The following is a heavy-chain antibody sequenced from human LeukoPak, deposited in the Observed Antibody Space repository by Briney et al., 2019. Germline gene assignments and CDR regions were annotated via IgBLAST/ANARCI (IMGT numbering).Heavy chain of an antibody. CDR1: GYRSTAYY. V-gene: IGHV1-2*02. CDR3: ARDLYYGSGTAHGDACDI. D-gene: IGHD3-10*01. CDR2: FNPNSGGA. Sequence: GASVKVSCKASGYRSTAYYMHWVRQAPGQGLEWMGWFNPNSGGANYAQKFQGRVTMTRDTSISTAYMELSRLRSDDTAVYFCARDLYYGSGTAHGDACDIWGQGTMVTVSS. J-gene: IGHJ3*02.